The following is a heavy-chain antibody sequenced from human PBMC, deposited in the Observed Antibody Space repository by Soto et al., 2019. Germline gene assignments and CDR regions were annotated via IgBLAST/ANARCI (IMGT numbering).Heavy chain of an antibody. J-gene: IGHJ4*02. CDR1: GFTFTYYA. D-gene: IGHD6-19*01. Sequence: GGSLRLSCTASGFTFTYYAFSWVRQAPGKGLEWVSAISANGQGIYYADSVRGRFTISRDNSKNTLYLQMNSLRAEDTAVYYCAKDLAVAGLFDYWGQGTLVTVSS. V-gene: IGHV3-23*01. CDR3: AKDLAVAGLFDY. CDR2: ISANGQGI.